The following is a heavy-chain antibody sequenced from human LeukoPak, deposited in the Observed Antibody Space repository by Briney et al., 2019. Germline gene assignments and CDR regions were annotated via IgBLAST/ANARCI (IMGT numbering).Heavy chain of an antibody. CDR2: IYPGDSDA. J-gene: IGHJ4*02. CDR3: ARRGRIAARPFDY. D-gene: IGHD6-6*01. V-gene: IGHV5-51*01. Sequence: GESLKISCEGSGYSFTTYWIGWVRQMPGKGLEWMGIIYPGDSDARYSPSFQGQVTISADKSISTAYLQWSSLKASDTAMYFCARRGRIAARPFDYWGQGTLVTVSS. CDR1: GYSFTTYW.